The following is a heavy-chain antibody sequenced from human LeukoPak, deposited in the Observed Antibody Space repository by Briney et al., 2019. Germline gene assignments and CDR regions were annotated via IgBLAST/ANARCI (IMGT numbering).Heavy chain of an antibody. CDR2: IWYDGSNK. J-gene: IGHJ5*02. Sequence: PGGSLRLSCAASGFTYSSYGMHWVRQAPGKGLEWVAVIWYDGSNKYYADSVKGRFTISRDNSKNTLYLQMNSLRAEDTAVYYCAREVVTAVASWFDPWGQGTPVTVSS. V-gene: IGHV3-33*01. D-gene: IGHD2-21*02. CDR3: AREVVTAVASWFDP. CDR1: GFTYSSYG.